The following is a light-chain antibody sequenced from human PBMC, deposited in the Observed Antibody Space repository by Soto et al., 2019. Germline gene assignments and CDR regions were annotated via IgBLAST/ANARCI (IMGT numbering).Light chain of an antibody. CDR2: AAS. Sequence: DIQMTQSPSSLSASVGDRVTITCRASQSVSSYLYWYQQKPGKAPKLLIYAASSLLSGVPSRFSGSGSGTDFTLTISNLQPEDFATYYCQQSTSTPLTFGGGTKVEIK. J-gene: IGKJ4*01. CDR1: QSVSSY. V-gene: IGKV1-39*01. CDR3: QQSTSTPLT.